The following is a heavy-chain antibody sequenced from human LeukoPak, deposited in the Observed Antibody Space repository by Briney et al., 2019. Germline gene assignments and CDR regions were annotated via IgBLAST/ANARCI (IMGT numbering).Heavy chain of an antibody. J-gene: IGHJ4*02. D-gene: IGHD2-21*02. CDR2: ISSDGSNK. CDR3: AKPQVTANWYYFHY. Sequence: GRCLRLSCAASGFTLSTYGMHWVRQAPGKGLEWVAVISSDGSNKFYADSVKGRFTISRDGSKNTLYLQMNSLRPDDTAVYFCAKPQVTANWYYFHYWGQGTLVTVSS. CDR1: GFTLSTYG. V-gene: IGHV3-30*18.